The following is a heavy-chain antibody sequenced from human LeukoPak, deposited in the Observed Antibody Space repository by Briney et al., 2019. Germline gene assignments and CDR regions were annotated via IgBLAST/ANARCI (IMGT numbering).Heavy chain of an antibody. V-gene: IGHV3-30*03. CDR2: ISYDGSNK. CDR3: ARGQRAHVEWYYYMDV. CDR1: GFTFSSYS. D-gene: IGHD1-26*01. Sequence: GGSLRLSCAASGFTFSSYSMNWVRQAPGKGLEWVAVISYDGSNKYYADSVKGRFTISRDNSKNTLYLQMNSLRADDTAVYYCARGQRAHVEWYYYMDVWGKGTTVTVSS. J-gene: IGHJ6*03.